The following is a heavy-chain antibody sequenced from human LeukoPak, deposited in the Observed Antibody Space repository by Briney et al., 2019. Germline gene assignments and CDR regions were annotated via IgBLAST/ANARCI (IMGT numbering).Heavy chain of an antibody. D-gene: IGHD2-15*01. Sequence: PSETPSLTCAVSGGSISSSNWWSWVRQPPGKGLEWIGEIYHSGGTNYNPSLKSRVTISVDKSKNQFSLKLSSVTAADTAVYYCARDFYCRGGSCHDYWGQGTLVTVSS. V-gene: IGHV4-4*02. CDR1: GGSISSSNW. CDR3: ARDFYCRGGSCHDY. J-gene: IGHJ4*02. CDR2: IYHSGGT.